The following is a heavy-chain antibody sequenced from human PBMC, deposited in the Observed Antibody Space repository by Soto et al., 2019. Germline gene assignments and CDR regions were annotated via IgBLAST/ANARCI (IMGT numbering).Heavy chain of an antibody. CDR1: GFTFSSYA. D-gene: IGHD6-13*01. CDR2: ISGSGGST. Sequence: GGSLRLSCAASGFTFSSYAMSWVRQAPGKGLEWVSAISGSGGSTYYADSVKGRFTISRDNSKNTLYLQMNSLRAEDTAVYYCAASQVYSSSWDNYYYYGMDVWGQGTTVTVSS. V-gene: IGHV3-23*01. CDR3: AASQVYSSSWDNYYYYGMDV. J-gene: IGHJ6*02.